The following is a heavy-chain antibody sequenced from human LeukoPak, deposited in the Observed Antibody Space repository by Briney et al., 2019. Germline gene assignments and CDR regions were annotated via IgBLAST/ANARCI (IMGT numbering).Heavy chain of an antibody. Sequence: GGSLRLSCAASEFTFDDYAMHWVRQAPGKGLEWVSLISGDGGSTYYADSVKGRFTISRDNSKNSLYLQMNSLRTEDTALYYRAAYDILTGSCDYWGQGTLVTVSS. J-gene: IGHJ4*02. V-gene: IGHV3-43*02. D-gene: IGHD3-9*01. CDR1: EFTFDDYA. CDR3: AAYDILTGSCDY. CDR2: ISGDGGST.